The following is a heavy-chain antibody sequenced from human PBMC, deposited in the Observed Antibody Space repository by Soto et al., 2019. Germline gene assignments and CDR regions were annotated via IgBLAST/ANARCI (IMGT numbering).Heavy chain of an antibody. J-gene: IGHJ5*02. V-gene: IGHV1-69*13. CDR3: ARAVVPAATPNWFDP. Sequence: SVKVSCKASGGTFSSYAISWVRQAPGQGLEWMGGIIPIFGTANYAQKFQGRVTITADESTSTAYMELSSLRSEDTAVYYCARAVVPAATPNWFDPWGQGTLATVSS. CDR1: GGTFSSYA. D-gene: IGHD2-2*01. CDR2: IIPIFGTA.